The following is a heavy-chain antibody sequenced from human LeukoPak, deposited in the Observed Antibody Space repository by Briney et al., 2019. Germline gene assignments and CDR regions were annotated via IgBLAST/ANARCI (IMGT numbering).Heavy chain of an antibody. CDR1: GFSFSNYG. CDR2: IKSKTDGGTT. Sequence: GGTLRLSCAAFGFSFSNYGMNWVRQAPGKGLEWVGRIKSKTDGGTTDYAAPVKGRFTISRDDSKNTLYLQMNSLKTEDTAVYYCTTETYDYVWGSYRSEPFFDYWGQGTLVTVSS. D-gene: IGHD3-16*02. CDR3: TTETYDYVWGSYRSEPFFDY. V-gene: IGHV3-15*01. J-gene: IGHJ4*02.